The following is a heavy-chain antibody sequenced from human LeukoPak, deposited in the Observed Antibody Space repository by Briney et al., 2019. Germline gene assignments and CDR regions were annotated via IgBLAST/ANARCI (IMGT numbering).Heavy chain of an antibody. CDR1: GLTFSNYG. D-gene: IGHD2-21*01. CDR2: IRCHGTTI. V-gene: IGHV3-30*02. J-gene: IGHJ4*02. CDR3: ARDQRLGLLGY. Sequence: GGSLSLSCVASGLTFSNYGIHWVRQAPGKGLEWVTYIRCHGTTIYYADSVKGRFTISRDNSKNTVYLQMNSLRVEDTAVYYCARDQRLGLLGYWGQGTPVTVSS.